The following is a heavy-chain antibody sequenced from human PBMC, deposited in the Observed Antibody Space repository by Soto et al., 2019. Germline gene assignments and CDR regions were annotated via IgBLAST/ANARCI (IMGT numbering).Heavy chain of an antibody. Sequence: QITLKESGPTLVKPTQTLTLTCTFSGFSLSTSGVGVGWIRQPPGKALGWLALIYWDDDKRYSPSLKSRLTITKDTSKNQVVLTMTNMDPVDTATYYCARIYCSSTSCYPTSFDYWGQGTLVTVSS. J-gene: IGHJ4*02. CDR1: GFSLSTSGVG. D-gene: IGHD2-2*01. CDR3: ARIYCSSTSCYPTSFDY. CDR2: IYWDDDK. V-gene: IGHV2-5*02.